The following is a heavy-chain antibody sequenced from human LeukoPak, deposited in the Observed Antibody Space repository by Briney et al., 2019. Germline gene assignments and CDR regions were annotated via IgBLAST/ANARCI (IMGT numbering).Heavy chain of an antibody. CDR3: AKEGGGEIWLREAYYDY. V-gene: IGHV3-30*18. Sequence: PLRLSCAASGFTFSSYRMHWLRQPPAKGLEWVAVISYYESNKYYADSVKGRFTISRNNSKNTLYLQMNSLRAEDTAVYYCAKEGGGEIWLREAYYDYWGQGTLVTVSS. CDR1: GFTFSSYR. CDR2: ISYYESNK. J-gene: IGHJ4*02. D-gene: IGHD3-16*01.